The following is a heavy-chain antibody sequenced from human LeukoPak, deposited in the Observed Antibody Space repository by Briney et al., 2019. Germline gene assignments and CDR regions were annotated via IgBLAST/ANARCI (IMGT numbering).Heavy chain of an antibody. CDR3: ASRGYSSGSDAFDI. CDR2: IRYDGSND. Sequence: GGSLRLSCATSGFTFSTYTMHWVRQAPGKGLEWLAFIRYDGSNDTYADSVKGRFIISRDNSKKTLYLQMNCLRAEDTAVYYCASRGYSSGSDAFDIWGQGTMVTVSS. CDR1: GFTFSTYT. J-gene: IGHJ3*02. D-gene: IGHD6-19*01. V-gene: IGHV3-30*02.